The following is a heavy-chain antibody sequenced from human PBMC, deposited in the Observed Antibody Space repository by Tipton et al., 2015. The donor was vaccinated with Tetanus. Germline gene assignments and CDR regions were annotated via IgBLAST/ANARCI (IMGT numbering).Heavy chain of an antibody. CDR3: ARSHVDIVSTILASYDQNYGMDV. J-gene: IGHJ6*02. CDR1: GYTFTNYF. CDR2: INPSGVST. D-gene: IGHD5/OR15-5a*01. Sequence: QLVQSGAEVKKPGASVTVSCKASGYTFTNYFMHWVRQAPGQGLEWMGIINPSGVSTNYAQKFQDRVTMTQDTSTSTFYMELSSLRSEDTAVYYCARSHVDIVSTILASYDQNYGMDVWGQGTTVTVSS. V-gene: IGHV1-46*01.